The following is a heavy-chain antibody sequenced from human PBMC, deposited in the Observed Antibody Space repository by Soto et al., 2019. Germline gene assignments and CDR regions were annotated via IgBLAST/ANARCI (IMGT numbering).Heavy chain of an antibody. J-gene: IGHJ3*02. CDR3: AKGGVVVVVAVDAFDI. V-gene: IGHV3-30*18. D-gene: IGHD2-15*01. CDR2: ISYDGSNK. Sequence: GGSLRLSCAASGFTFSSYGMHWVRQAPGKGLEWVAVISYDGSNKYYADSVKGRFTISRDNSKNTLYLQMNSLRAEDTAAYYCAKGGVVVVVAVDAFDIWGQGTMVTVSS. CDR1: GFTFSSYG.